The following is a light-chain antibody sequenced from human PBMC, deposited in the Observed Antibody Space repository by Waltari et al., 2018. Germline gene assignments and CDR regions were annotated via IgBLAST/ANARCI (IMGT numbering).Light chain of an antibody. Sequence: DTQLTQSPSTPSASVGDRVTITCRASHILSTWLAWYQQKPGKAPKPLIYKASSLESGVTARFSGSGSGTEFTLTISSLQPDDFATYYCQQYNDFSSLTFGGGTKVEIE. CDR3: QQYNDFSSLT. CDR1: HILSTW. J-gene: IGKJ4*01. V-gene: IGKV1-5*03. CDR2: KAS.